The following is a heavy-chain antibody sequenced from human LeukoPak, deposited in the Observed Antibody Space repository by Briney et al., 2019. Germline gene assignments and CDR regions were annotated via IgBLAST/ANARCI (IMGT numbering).Heavy chain of an antibody. V-gene: IGHV3-74*01. CDR1: GFTFSSYW. Sequence: PGGSLRLSCAASGFTFSSYWMHWVRQAPGKGLVWVSYISGDGSRTTCADSVRGRFTISRDNAKNTLYLQMNSLRAEDTAVYYCARDLGGPDYWGQGTLVTVSS. D-gene: IGHD3-10*01. CDR2: ISGDGSRT. J-gene: IGHJ4*02. CDR3: ARDLGGPDY.